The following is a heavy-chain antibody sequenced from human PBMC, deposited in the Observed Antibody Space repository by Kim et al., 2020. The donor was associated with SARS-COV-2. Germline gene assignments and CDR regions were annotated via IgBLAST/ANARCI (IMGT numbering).Heavy chain of an antibody. D-gene: IGHD3-16*01. CDR1: GGSISSYY. CDR3: AGGVMGYYYYYGMDV. J-gene: IGHJ6*02. Sequence: SETLSLTCTVSGGSISSYYWSWIRQPPGKGLEWIGYIYYSGSTNYNPSLKSRVTISVDTSKNQFSLKLSSVTAADTAVYYCAGGVMGYYYYYGMDVWGQGTTVTVSS. V-gene: IGHV4-59*13. CDR2: IYYSGST.